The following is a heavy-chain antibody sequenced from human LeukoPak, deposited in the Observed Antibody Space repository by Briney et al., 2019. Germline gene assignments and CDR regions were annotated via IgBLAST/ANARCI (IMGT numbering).Heavy chain of an antibody. J-gene: IGHJ4*02. Sequence: GGSLRLSCAASGFSVGSNYMTWVRQAPGKGLEWVSLIYSGGSTYYADSVKGRFTISRDNSKNTLYLQRNSQRAEDTAVYYCARGPSGYHTTGGQGTLVTVSS. V-gene: IGHV3-66*01. D-gene: IGHD5-12*01. CDR2: IYSGGST. CDR3: ARGPSGYHTT. CDR1: GFSVGSNY.